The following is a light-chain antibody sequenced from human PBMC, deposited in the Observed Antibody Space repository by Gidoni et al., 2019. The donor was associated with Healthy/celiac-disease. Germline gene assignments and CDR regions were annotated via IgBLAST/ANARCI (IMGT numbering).Light chain of an antibody. CDR2: GAS. CDR3: QQYGSSRT. Sequence: EIVLTQSPGTLSLSPGERATLSCRASQSVSSSYLAWYQQKPGQAPRLLIYGASSRATGIPDRFSGSGSGTDVTLTISRLEPEDFAVYYCQQYGSSRTFXQXTKVEIK. CDR1: QSVSSSY. J-gene: IGKJ1*01. V-gene: IGKV3-20*01.